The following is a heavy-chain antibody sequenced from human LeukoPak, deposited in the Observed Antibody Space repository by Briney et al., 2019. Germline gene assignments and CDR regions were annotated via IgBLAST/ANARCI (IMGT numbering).Heavy chain of an antibody. Sequence: ASVKVSCEASGYTLSDYYIYWVRQAPGQGLEWLGWLNPHSGGTNYAQKFQGRVTLTRDTSITTAYMELSRLRSDDTAVYYCARDLDYYGSGSFFNIWGQGTMVTVSS. V-gene: IGHV1-2*02. CDR1: GYTLSDYY. D-gene: IGHD3-10*01. J-gene: IGHJ3*02. CDR2: LNPHSGGT. CDR3: ARDLDYYGSGSFFNI.